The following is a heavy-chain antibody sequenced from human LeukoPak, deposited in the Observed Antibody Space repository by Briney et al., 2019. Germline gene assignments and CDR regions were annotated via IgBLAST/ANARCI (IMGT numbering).Heavy chain of an antibody. CDR1: GGSISSYY. Sequence: MTSETLSLTCTVFGGSISSYYLSWIRQPPGKGLEWIEYIYYSGSTNYNPSLKSRVTISVDTSKNQFSLKLSSVTAADTAVYYCARERYSGSYYERKYYMDVSVKGTTVTVSS. D-gene: IGHD1-26*01. V-gene: IGHV4-59*01. J-gene: IGHJ6*03. CDR2: IYYSGST. CDR3: ARERYSGSYYERKYYMDV.